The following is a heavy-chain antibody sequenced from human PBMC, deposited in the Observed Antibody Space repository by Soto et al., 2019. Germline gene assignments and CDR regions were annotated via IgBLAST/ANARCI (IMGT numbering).Heavy chain of an antibody. D-gene: IGHD2-2*01. CDR1: GFTFSSYG. V-gene: IGHV3-30*18. CDR2: ISYDGSNK. CDR3: AKDLEYQLLNDAFDI. J-gene: IGHJ3*02. Sequence: GGSLRLSCAASGFTFSSYGMHWVRQAPGKGLEWVAVISYDGSNKYYADSVKGRFTISRDNSKNTLYLQMNSLRAEDTAVYYCAKDLEYQLLNDAFDIWGQGTMVTVSS.